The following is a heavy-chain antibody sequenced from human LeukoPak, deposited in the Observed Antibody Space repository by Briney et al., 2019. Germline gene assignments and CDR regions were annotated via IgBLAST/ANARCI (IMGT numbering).Heavy chain of an antibody. D-gene: IGHD3-22*01. V-gene: IGHV3-7*01. Sequence: GGSLRLSCAASGFTFSGYWMSWVRQAPGKGLELVAHIKQDGSDKYYVDSVKGRFTISRDNAKNSLYLQMNSLRAEDTAVYYCARIGITNYHDSSGYFDYWGQGTLVTVSS. CDR3: ARIGITNYHDSSGYFDY. J-gene: IGHJ4*02. CDR2: IKQDGSDK. CDR1: GFTFSGYW.